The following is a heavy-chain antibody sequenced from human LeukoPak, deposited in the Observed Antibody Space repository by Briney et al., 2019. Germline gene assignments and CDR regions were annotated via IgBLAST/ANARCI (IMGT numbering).Heavy chain of an antibody. Sequence: GGSLRLSCAASGFTFSSYAMHWVRQAPGKGLEWVAVISYDGSNKYYADSVKGRFTNSRDNSKNTLYLQMNSLRAEDTAVYYCARVTIPWSFDLWGRGTLVTVSS. CDR2: ISYDGSNK. CDR1: GFTFSSYA. CDR3: ARVTIPWSFDL. V-gene: IGHV3-30*14. J-gene: IGHJ2*01. D-gene: IGHD2-21*01.